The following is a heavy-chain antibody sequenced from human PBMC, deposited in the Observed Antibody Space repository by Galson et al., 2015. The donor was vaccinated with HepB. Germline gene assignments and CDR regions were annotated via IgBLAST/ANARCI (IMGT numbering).Heavy chain of an antibody. J-gene: IGHJ4*02. D-gene: IGHD1-1*01. CDR1: GDSVSSNRVT. CDR3: ARALDVYFDY. V-gene: IGHV6-1*01. Sequence: CAISGDSVSSNRVTWNWIRQSPSRGLEWLGRTYYRSKWSNDYAVSVKSRITINPDTSKNQFSLHLNSVTPEDTAVYYCARALDVYFDYWGQGNLVTVSS. CDR2: TYYRSKWSN.